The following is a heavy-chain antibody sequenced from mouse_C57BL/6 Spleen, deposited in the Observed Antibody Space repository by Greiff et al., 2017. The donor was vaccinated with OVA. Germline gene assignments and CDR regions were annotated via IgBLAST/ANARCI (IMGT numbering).Heavy chain of an antibody. J-gene: IGHJ3*01. CDR3: TSNLLLAWFAY. Sequence: VQLVESGAELVRPGASVTLSCKASGYTFTDYEMHWVKQTPVHGLEWIGAIDPETGGTAYNQKFKGKAILTADKSSSTAYMELRSLTSEDSAVYYCTSNLLLAWFAYWGQGTLVTVSA. CDR1: GYTFTDYE. CDR2: IDPETGGT. V-gene: IGHV1-15*01. D-gene: IGHD1-1*01.